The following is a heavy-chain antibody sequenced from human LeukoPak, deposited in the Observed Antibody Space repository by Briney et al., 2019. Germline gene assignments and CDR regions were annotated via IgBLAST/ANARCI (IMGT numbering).Heavy chain of an antibody. Sequence: GGSLRLSCAASGFTFSSYDMYWVRQAPGKGLDWVAFVRYDGSQKYYADSVKGRFTLSRDNSKNTLYLQMNSLRAEDTAVFYCAKGGARLHSYYFDYWGQGTPVIASS. CDR1: GFTFSSYD. D-gene: IGHD1-26*01. V-gene: IGHV3-30*02. CDR3: AKGGARLHSYYFDY. J-gene: IGHJ4*02. CDR2: VRYDGSQK.